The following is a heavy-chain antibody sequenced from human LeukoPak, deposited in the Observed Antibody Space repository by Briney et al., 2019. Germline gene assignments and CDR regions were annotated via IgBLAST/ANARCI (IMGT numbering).Heavy chain of an antibody. J-gene: IGHJ4*02. CDR1: GYTFIGYQ. D-gene: IGHD1-20*01. Sequence: GASVKVSCKASGYTFIGYQMHWVRQAPGQGLEWMGWINPNSGGTNNAQKFQGRVIMTRDTSISTAYMELTRLRSDDTAVYYCARRYNWNDLIDFDYWGQGTLVTVSS. CDR2: INPNSGGT. V-gene: IGHV1-2*02. CDR3: ARRYNWNDLIDFDY.